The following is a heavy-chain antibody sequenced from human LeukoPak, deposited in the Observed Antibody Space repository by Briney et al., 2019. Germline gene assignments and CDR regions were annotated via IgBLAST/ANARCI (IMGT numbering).Heavy chain of an antibody. Sequence: GASVKVSCKASGYTFITYAISWVRQAPGQGLEWMGWISTYNGNTNYAQKFQGRVTLTTDTSTRTAYMDLRSLRSDDTAVYHCARVALGSWYFDLWGRGTLVTVSS. CDR2: ISTYNGNT. CDR3: ARVALGSWYFDL. CDR1: GYTFITYA. V-gene: IGHV1-18*01. D-gene: IGHD2-15*01. J-gene: IGHJ2*01.